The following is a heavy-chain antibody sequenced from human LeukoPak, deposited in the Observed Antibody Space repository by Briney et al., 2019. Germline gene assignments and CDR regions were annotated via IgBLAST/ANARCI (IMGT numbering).Heavy chain of an antibody. CDR3: ARGFPAATTKRIFDY. D-gene: IGHD1-26*01. Sequence: SGGSLRLSCAASGFTFSSYWMSWVRQAPGKGLEWVANIKQVGSEKYYVDSVKGRFTISRDNAKNSLYLQMNSLRAEDTAVYYCARGFPAATTKRIFDYWGQGTLVTVSS. CDR2: IKQVGSEK. CDR1: GFTFSSYW. V-gene: IGHV3-7*01. J-gene: IGHJ4*02.